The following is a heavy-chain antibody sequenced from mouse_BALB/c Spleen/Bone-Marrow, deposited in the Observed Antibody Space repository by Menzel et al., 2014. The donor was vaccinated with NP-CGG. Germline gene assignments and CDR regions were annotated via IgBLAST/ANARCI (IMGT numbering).Heavy chain of an antibody. J-gene: IGHJ2*01. D-gene: IGHD2-3*01. V-gene: IGHV5-6-5*01. Sequence: DVMLVGSGGGLVKPGGSLKLSCAASGFTFSSYAMSWVRQTPEKRLEWVASISSGGSTYYPDSVKGRFTISRDNARNILYLQMSSLRSEDTAMYYCARGGGWLLSFDYWGQGTTLTVSS. CDR2: ISSGGST. CDR1: GFTFSSYA. CDR3: ARGGGWLLSFDY.